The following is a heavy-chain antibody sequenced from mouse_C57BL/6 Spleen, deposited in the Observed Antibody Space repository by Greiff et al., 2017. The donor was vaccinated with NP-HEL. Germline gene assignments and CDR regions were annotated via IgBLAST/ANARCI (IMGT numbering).Heavy chain of an antibody. V-gene: IGHV5-9-1*02. J-gene: IGHJ4*01. CDR3: TRDRNDYDYAMDY. Sequence: EVNVVESGEGLVKPGGSLKLSCAASGFTFSSYAMSWVRQTPEKRLEWVAYISSGGDYIYYADTVKGRFTISRDNARNTLYLQMSSLKSEDTAMYYCTRDRNDYDYAMDYWGQGTSVTVSS. CDR1: GFTFSSYA. D-gene: IGHD2-4*01. CDR2: ISSGGDYI.